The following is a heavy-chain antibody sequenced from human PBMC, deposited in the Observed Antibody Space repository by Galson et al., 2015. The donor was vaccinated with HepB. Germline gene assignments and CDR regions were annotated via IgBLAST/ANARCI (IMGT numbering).Heavy chain of an antibody. V-gene: IGHV3-23*01. J-gene: IGHJ5*01. CDR2: ISGNGDST. CDR3: AKGHGLVDS. CDR1: GFAFDSHA. Sequence: SLRLSCAASGFAFDSHAMSWVRQAPGRGLEWISGISGNGDSTFYADSVKGRFTVSRDNSNNMLYLQMNSLRAEDAGLYFCAKGHGLVDSWAQGILVTVSS. D-gene: IGHD5-24*01.